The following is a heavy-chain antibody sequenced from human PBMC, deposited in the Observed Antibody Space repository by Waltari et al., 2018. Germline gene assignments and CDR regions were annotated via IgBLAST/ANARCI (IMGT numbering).Heavy chain of an antibody. CDR2: IAYDGKTD. CDR1: GFTFTNHA. CDR3: ARGRFLEWLFLDF. Sequence: QVELVESGGGVVQPGRSLRLSCEASGFTFTNHAMHWVRQAPGKGPEWLALIAYDGKTDVYADSVKGRFTISRDNSKSTLHLQMNRLKTEDTAIYFCARGRFLEWLFLDFWGQGALVTVSS. J-gene: IGHJ4*02. V-gene: IGHV3-30*03. D-gene: IGHD3-3*01.